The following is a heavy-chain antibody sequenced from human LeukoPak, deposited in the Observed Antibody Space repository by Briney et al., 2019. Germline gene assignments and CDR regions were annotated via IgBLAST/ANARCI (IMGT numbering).Heavy chain of an antibody. V-gene: IGHV1-2*02. CDR1: GYTFTGYY. J-gene: IGHJ4*02. CDR3: ARDAIVRDYSNSDY. Sequence: ASVKVSCKASGYTFTGYYIHWVRQAPGQGLEWMGWINPNSGGTNYAQKFQGRVTMTRDTSISTAYMELSGLTSDDTAVYYCARDAIVRDYSNSDYWGQGTTVTVSS. CDR2: INPNSGGT. D-gene: IGHD4-11*01.